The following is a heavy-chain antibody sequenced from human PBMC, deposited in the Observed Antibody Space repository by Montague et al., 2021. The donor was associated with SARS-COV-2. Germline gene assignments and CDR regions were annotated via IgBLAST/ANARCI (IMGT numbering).Heavy chain of an antibody. V-gene: IGHV4-59*01. CDR2: IYYSGST. CDR3: ARGIWYAN. Sequence: SGTLSLTCTVSGGSISPYYWNWIRQSPGKGLEWIGDIYYSGSTTYNLSLESRVTISVDTSKNQFSLRLSSVTAADTAVYYCARGIWYANWGQGILVTVSS. J-gene: IGHJ4*02. D-gene: IGHD6-13*01. CDR1: GGSISPYY.